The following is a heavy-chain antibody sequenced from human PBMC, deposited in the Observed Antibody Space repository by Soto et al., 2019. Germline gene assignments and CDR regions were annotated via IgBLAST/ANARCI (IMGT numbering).Heavy chain of an antibody. CDR1: GGSISSGGYY. V-gene: IGHV4-31*03. J-gene: IGHJ4*02. CDR2: IYYSGST. CDR3: ARASSSSGGCFDY. D-gene: IGHD6-6*01. Sequence: PSETLSLTCTVSGGSISSGGYYWSWIRQHPGKGLEWIGYIYYSGSTYYNPSLKSRVTISVDTSKNQFSLKLSSVTAADTAVYYCARASSSSGGCFDYWGQGTLVTVSS.